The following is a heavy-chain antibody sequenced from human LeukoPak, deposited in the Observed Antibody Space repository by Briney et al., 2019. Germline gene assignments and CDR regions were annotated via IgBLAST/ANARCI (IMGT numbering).Heavy chain of an antibody. D-gene: IGHD3-10*01. Sequence: SVKVSCKASGGTFSSYAISWVRQAPGQGLEWMGGIIPIFGTANYAQKFQGRVTITAEESTSTAYMELSSLRAEDTAVYYCTTTEPISGPYYYGSPHPDDAFDIWGQGTMVTVSS. CDR1: GGTFSSYA. V-gene: IGHV1-69*01. J-gene: IGHJ3*02. CDR2: IIPIFGTA. CDR3: TTTEPISGPYYYGSPHPDDAFDI.